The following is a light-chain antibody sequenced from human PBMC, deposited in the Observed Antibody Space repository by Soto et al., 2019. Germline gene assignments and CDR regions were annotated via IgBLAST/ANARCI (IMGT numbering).Light chain of an antibody. Sequence: DIKMTQSPSSLSASVGDRVTITCRASQRISNWLAWHQQKPGKVPKILIYKASSLESGVPSRFSGSGSGTNFTLTISYLQPEDFTTYYCQKSDSTPWTFGQGTKVDIK. CDR1: QRISNW. V-gene: IGKV1-5*03. CDR3: QKSDSTPWT. J-gene: IGKJ1*01. CDR2: KAS.